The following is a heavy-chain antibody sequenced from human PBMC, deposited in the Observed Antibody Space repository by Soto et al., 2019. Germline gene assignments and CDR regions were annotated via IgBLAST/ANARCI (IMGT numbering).Heavy chain of an antibody. CDR3: AKLPALYSSSWDWYFDL. CDR2: ISGSGGST. D-gene: IGHD6-13*01. V-gene: IGHV3-23*01. Sequence: GSLRLSCAASGFTFSSYAMSWVRQAPGKGLEWVSAISGSGGSTYYADSVKGRFTISRDNSKNTLYLQMNSLRAEDTAVYYCAKLPALYSSSWDWYFDLWGRGTLVTVSS. CDR1: GFTFSSYA. J-gene: IGHJ2*01.